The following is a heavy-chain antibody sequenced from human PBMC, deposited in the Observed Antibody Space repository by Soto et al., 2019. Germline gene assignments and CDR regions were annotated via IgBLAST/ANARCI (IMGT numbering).Heavy chain of an antibody. CDR1: GYTFTTYE. V-gene: IGHV1-8*01. D-gene: IGHD6-13*01. CDR3: ARGDSFTSSWYWFDS. CDR2: MNTNNGNT. J-gene: IGHJ5*01. Sequence: QVLLVQSGAEVKKPGASVKVSCEASGYTFTTYEIIWVRQAPGQGLEWMGWMNTNNGNTGYAQKFQGRVTMTRNTSISTAYMELSSLTSDDTAVYYCARGDSFTSSWYWFDSWGQGTPVTVSS.